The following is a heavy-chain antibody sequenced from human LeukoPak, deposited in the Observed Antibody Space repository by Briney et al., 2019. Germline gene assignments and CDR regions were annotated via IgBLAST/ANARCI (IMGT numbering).Heavy chain of an antibody. CDR3: ARSGVVVPIDY. J-gene: IGHJ4*02. CDR2: IYYSGNT. V-gene: IGHV4-39*01. CDR1: GGSISGSSYY. D-gene: IGHD2-15*01. Sequence: SETLSLTCTVSGGSISGSSYYWGWIRQPPGKGLEWIGSIYYSGNTYYNPSLKSRVTISVDTSKNQFSLKLSSVTAADTAVYYCARSGVVVPIDYWGQGTLVTVSS.